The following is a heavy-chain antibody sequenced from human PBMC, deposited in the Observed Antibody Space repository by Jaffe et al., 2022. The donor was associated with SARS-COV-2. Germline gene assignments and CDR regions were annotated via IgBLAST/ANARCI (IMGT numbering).Heavy chain of an antibody. V-gene: IGHV3-9*01. Sequence: EVQLVESGGGLVQPGRSLRLSCAASGFTFDDYAMHWVRQAPGKGLEWVSGISWNSGSIGYADSVKGRFTISRDNAKNSLYLQMNSLRAEDTALYYCAKDSDSSGDLTLFDYWGQGTLVTVSS. CDR1: GFTFDDYA. CDR2: ISWNSGSI. J-gene: IGHJ4*02. D-gene: IGHD6-19*01. CDR3: AKDSDSSGDLTLFDY.